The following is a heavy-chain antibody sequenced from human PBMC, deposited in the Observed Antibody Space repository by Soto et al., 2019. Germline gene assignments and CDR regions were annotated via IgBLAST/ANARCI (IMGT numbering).Heavy chain of an antibody. CDR2: IYYSGST. Sequence: LETLSLTCTVSGGSISSYYWSWIRQPPGKGLEWIGYIYYSGSTNYNPSLKSRVTISVDTSKNQFSLKLSSVTAADTAVYYCARHVIEMAPFGYWGQGTLVTVSS. J-gene: IGHJ4*02. V-gene: IGHV4-59*08. CDR1: GGSISSYY. CDR3: ARHVIEMAPFGY.